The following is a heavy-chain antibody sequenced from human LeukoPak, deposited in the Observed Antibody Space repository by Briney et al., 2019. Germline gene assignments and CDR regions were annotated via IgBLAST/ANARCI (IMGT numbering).Heavy chain of an antibody. CDR2: IYSSGST. V-gene: IGHV4-61*02. CDR3: ARLKYSYGYY. J-gene: IGHJ4*02. CDR1: GGSISSGSYY. Sequence: SETLSLTCTVSGGSISSGSYYWNWIRQPAGKGLEWIGRIYSSGSTNYNPSLKSRVSISVDTSKNQFSLKLSSVTAADTAVYYCARLKYSYGYYWGQGTLVTVSS. D-gene: IGHD5-18*01.